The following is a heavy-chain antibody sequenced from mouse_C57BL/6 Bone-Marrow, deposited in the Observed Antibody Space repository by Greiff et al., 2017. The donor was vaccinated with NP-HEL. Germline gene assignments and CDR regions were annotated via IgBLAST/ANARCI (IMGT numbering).Heavy chain of an antibody. CDR1: GFNIKDDY. CDR3: TTLYSNYGFAY. Sequence: EVQLQESGAELVRPGASVKLSCTASGFNIKDDYMHWVQQRPEQGLEWIGWIDPENGDTAYASKFQGKATITADTSANTAYLQLSSLTSEDTAVYYCTTLYSNYGFAYWGQGTLVTVSA. CDR2: IDPENGDT. D-gene: IGHD2-5*01. J-gene: IGHJ3*01. V-gene: IGHV14-4*01.